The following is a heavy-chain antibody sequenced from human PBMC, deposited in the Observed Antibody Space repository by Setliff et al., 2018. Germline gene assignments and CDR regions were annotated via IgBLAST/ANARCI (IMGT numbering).Heavy chain of an antibody. CDR3: ARMPTSGYYASPKYYMDV. Sequence: GGSLRLSCAASEFRFSDYNMNWVRQAPGRGLEWVASISPSGSFIYYADSVEGRFTISRDNSRRSVLLQIDSLRVEDTAVYFCARMPTSGYYASPKYYMDVWGKGTTVTVSS. CDR2: ISPSGSFI. CDR1: EFRFSDYN. J-gene: IGHJ6*03. D-gene: IGHD3-22*01. V-gene: IGHV3-21*01.